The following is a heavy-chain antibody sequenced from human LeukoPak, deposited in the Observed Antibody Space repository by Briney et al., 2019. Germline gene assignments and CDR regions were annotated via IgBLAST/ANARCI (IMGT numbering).Heavy chain of an antibody. J-gene: IGHJ5*02. CDR3: ARASSGRNWFDP. CDR2: ISSISNHI. CDR1: GFTFSSYT. D-gene: IGHD6-19*01. Sequence: PGGSLRLSCAASGFTFSSYTMNWVRQAPGKGLEWVSSISSISNHIYYADSVKGRFTISRDNAKNTLYLQMNSLRAEDTAVYYCARASSGRNWFDPWGQGTLVTVSS. V-gene: IGHV3-21*01.